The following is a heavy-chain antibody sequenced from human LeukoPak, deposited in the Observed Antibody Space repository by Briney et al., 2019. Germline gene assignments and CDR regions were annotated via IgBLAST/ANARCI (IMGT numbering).Heavy chain of an antibody. Sequence: PSETLSLTCAVYGGSFSGYYWSWIRQPPGKGLEWIGEINHSGSTNYNPSLKSRVTISVDTSKNQFSLKLSSVTAADTAVYYCARDAMVRGDAFDYWGQGTLVTVSS. V-gene: IGHV4-34*01. J-gene: IGHJ4*02. CDR2: INHSGST. CDR1: GGSFSGYY. CDR3: ARDAMVRGDAFDY. D-gene: IGHD3-10*01.